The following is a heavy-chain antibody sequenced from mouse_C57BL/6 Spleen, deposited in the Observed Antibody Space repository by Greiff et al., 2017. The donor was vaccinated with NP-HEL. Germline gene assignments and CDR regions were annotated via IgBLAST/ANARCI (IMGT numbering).Heavy chain of an antibody. V-gene: IGHV5-12*01. CDR2: ISNGGGST. D-gene: IGHD1-1*01. CDR3: ARRGSSFDY. Sequence: VESGGGLVQPGGSLKLSCAASGFTFSDYYMYWVRQTPEKRLEWVAYISNGGGSTYYPDTVKGRFTISRDNAKNTLYLQMSRLKSEDTAMYYCARRGSSFDYWGQGTTLTVSS. J-gene: IGHJ2*01. CDR1: GFTFSDYY.